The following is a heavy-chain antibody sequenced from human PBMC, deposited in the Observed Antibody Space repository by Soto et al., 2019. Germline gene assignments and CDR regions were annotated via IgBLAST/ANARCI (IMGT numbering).Heavy chain of an antibody. D-gene: IGHD3-22*01. Sequence: GGSLRLSCAASGFTFSSYWMHWVRQAPGKGLVWVSRINSDGSSTSYADSVKGRFTISRDNAKNTLYLQMNSLRAEDTAVYYCARDGTYYYDSSGYYPFDYWGQGTLVTVSS. CDR2: INSDGSST. V-gene: IGHV3-74*01. CDR3: ARDGTYYYDSSGYYPFDY. CDR1: GFTFSSYW. J-gene: IGHJ4*02.